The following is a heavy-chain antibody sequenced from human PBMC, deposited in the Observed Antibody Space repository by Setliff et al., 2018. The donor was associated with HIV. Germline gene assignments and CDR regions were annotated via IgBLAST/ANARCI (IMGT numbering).Heavy chain of an antibody. CDR1: GGSIRNYY. CDR2: IYHSGTT. D-gene: IGHD3-22*01. J-gene: IGHJ4*02. V-gene: IGHV4-59*12. CDR3: ARDPHYFDRSGYYSYFYFDY. Sequence: SETLSLTCSVSGGSIRNYYWSWIRQSPGRGLEWIGTIYHSGTTNYKSLLKSRVTISVDKSKNQFSLKVKSVTAADTAIYYCARDPHYFDRSGYYSYFYFDYWGQGMLVTVSS.